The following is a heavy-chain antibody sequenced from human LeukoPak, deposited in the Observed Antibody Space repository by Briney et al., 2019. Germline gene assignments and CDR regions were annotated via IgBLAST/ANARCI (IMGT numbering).Heavy chain of an antibody. J-gene: IGHJ4*02. Sequence: GGSLRLSCAASGFTVSSNYMSWVRQAPGKGLEWVAVISDDGSDKYYADSVKGRLTISRDNSKNTLYLQMNSLRAEDTAVYYCAKDGIAARRIDYWGQGTLVTVSS. CDR2: ISDDGSDK. V-gene: IGHV3-30*18. CDR1: GFTVSSNY. CDR3: AKDGIAARRIDY. D-gene: IGHD6-6*01.